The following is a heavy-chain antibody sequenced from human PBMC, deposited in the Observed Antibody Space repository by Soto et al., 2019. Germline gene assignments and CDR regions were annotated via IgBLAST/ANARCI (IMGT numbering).Heavy chain of an antibody. CDR2: INHSGSA. Sequence: QVQLQQSGAGLLKPSETLSLTCAVYGESFSGYIWTWIRQTPGKGLQWIGQINHSGSAYYNPSLXRRVTIPVHTPXXXCXXELSSVTAADTAVYYCARGLITGSHYSGGWYYFDSWGQGTQVTVSS. CDR3: ARGLITGSHYSGGWYYFDS. CDR1: GESFSGYI. V-gene: IGHV4-34*01. J-gene: IGHJ4*02. D-gene: IGHD6-19*01.